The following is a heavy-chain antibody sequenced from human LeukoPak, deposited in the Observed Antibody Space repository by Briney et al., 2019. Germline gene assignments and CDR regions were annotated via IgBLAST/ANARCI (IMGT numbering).Heavy chain of an antibody. Sequence: GASVKVSCKASGGTLSSYAISWVRQAPGQGLEWMGRIIPILGIANYAQKFQGRVTITADKSTSTAYMELSSLRSDDTAVYYCAREGRWYTSAYYYYYYYMDVWGKGTTVTVSS. D-gene: IGHD4-23*01. V-gene: IGHV1-69*04. J-gene: IGHJ6*03. CDR1: GGTLSSYA. CDR3: AREGRWYTSAYYYYYYYMDV. CDR2: IIPILGIA.